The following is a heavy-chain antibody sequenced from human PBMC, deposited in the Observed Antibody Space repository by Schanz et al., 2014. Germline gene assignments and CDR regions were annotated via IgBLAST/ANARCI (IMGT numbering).Heavy chain of an antibody. J-gene: IGHJ3*01. V-gene: IGHV3-23*01. D-gene: IGHD3-16*01. CDR3: ARDYERDLSPPRHDAFDV. CDR2: ISGSGGST. Sequence: EVQLLESGGGLVQPGGSLRLSCAASGFTFTNYAMSWVRQAPGKGLEWVSGISGSGGSTYYADSVKGRFTISRDNSKNPLFLQINSGRAEETAVYSCARDYERDLSPPRHDAFDVWGQGTVVTVSS. CDR1: GFTFTNYA.